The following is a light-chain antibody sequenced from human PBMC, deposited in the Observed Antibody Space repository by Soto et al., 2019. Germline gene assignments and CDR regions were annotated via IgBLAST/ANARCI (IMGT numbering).Light chain of an antibody. CDR3: SSYTTSNSFIL. J-gene: IGLJ2*01. Sequence: QSALTQPASVSGSPGQSITISCTGTSSDIGNYDFVSWYQQVPGTAPKAMIYEVSSRPSGVSNRFSGSKSGNTASLTISGLHAEYEAYYYCSSYTTSNSFILFGGGTKLTVL. CDR1: SSDIGNYDF. V-gene: IGLV2-14*01. CDR2: EVS.